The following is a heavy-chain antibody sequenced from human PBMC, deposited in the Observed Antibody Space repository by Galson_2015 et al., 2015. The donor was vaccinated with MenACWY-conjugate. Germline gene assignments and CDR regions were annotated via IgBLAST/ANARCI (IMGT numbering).Heavy chain of an antibody. J-gene: IGHJ4*02. V-gene: IGHV3-23*01. CDR1: GFIFSSYG. D-gene: IGHD2-21*02. CDR2: ISGSGDST. Sequence: YLRLSCAASGFIFSSYGMSWVRQAPGKGLEWVAAISGSGDSTYYADSVKGRFTISRHNSENRLYLQLNSLRAEDTAVYYCAKAVNCGGDCLLYWGQGTLVTVSS. CDR3: AKAVNCGGDCLLY.